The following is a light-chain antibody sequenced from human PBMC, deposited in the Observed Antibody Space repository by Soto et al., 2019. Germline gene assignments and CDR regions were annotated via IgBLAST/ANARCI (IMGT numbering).Light chain of an antibody. CDR2: GAF. CDR3: HQYATPSYT. J-gene: IGKJ2*01. CDR1: QSVSSNS. Sequence: EIVLTQSPGTVSLSPGERASLSCRASQSVSSNSLAWYQQKPGQPPRLLISGAFSRATGIPDRFSGSGSETDFTLTISRLEPEDFAVYYCHQYATPSYTFGQGTKLEI. V-gene: IGKV3-20*01.